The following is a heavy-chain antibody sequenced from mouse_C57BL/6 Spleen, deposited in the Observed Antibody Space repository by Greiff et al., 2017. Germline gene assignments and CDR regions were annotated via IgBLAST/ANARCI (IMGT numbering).Heavy chain of an antibody. CDR3: TTVVANWYFDV. D-gene: IGHD1-1*01. Sequence: EVQRVESGGGLVQPGGSMKLSCAASGFTFSDAWMDWVRQSPEKGLEWVAEIRNKANNHATYYAESVTGRFTISRDDSKSSVYLQMNSLRAEDTDIYYCTTVVANWYFDVWGTGTTVTVSS. J-gene: IGHJ1*03. V-gene: IGHV6-6*01. CDR2: IRNKANNHAT. CDR1: GFTFSDAW.